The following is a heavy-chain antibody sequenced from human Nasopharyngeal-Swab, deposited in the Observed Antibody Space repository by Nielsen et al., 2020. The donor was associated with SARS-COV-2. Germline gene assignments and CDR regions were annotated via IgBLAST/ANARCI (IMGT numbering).Heavy chain of an antibody. CDR1: GLTLSSYD. J-gene: IGHJ4*02. D-gene: IGHD3-22*01. CDR2: IGRAGET. Sequence: GGSLRLSFAASGLTLSSYDMHWVAKATGKGWEWVSAIGRAGETYYPGYVKGRLTISRENAKNSLYLQMKSLRDGDTAVYYCARGKYDSSGYYLGDYYFDYWGQGTLVTVSS. V-gene: IGHV3-13*01. CDR3: ARGKYDSSGYYLGDYYFDY.